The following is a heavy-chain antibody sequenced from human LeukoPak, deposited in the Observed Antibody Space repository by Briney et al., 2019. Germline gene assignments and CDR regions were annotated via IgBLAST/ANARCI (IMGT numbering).Heavy chain of an antibody. CDR2: INPRDATT. Sequence: ASVKVSCKTSGYTFINYYIHWARQVPGEGLEWVGIINPRDATTAYAREFQGRVTMTMDTTATTAYMELSSLRSDDTAMYYCARDHDCRNSGEYFQHWGQGTLVTVSS. V-gene: IGHV1-46*03. D-gene: IGHD4-11*01. CDR1: GYTFINYY. J-gene: IGHJ1*01. CDR3: ARDHDCRNSGEYFQH.